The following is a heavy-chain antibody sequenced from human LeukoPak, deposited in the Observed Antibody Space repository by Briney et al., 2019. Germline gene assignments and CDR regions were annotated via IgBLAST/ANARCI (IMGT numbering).Heavy chain of an antibody. CDR3: ARRDPFDY. V-gene: IGHV3-53*01. CDR1: GFTVSSNY. Sequence: TGGSLRLSCAASGFTVSSNYMSWVRQAPGKGLEWVSVIYSGGSTYCADSVKGRFTISRDNSKNTLYLQMNSLRAEDTAVYYCARRDPFDYWGQGTMVTVSS. CDR2: IYSGGST. J-gene: IGHJ4*02.